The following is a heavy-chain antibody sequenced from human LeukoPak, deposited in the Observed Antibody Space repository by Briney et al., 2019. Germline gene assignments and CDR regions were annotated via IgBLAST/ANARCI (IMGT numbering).Heavy chain of an antibody. CDR2: IYTSGST. CDR1: GGSIIGYY. J-gene: IGHJ3*02. V-gene: IGHV4-4*09. D-gene: IGHD2-2*01. Sequence: KASETLSLTCTVSGGSIIGYYWTWIRQPPGKGLEWIGYIYTSGSTNYNPSLKSRVTISVDMSKNQFSLQLSSVTAADTAVYYCARQNSTSTSCPRRNVFDIWGQGTMVTVPP. CDR3: ARQNSTSTSCPRRNVFDI.